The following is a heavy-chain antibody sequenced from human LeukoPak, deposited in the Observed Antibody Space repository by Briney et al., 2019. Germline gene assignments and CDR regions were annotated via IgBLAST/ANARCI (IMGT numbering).Heavy chain of an antibody. Sequence: SETLSLTCTVSGGSISSYYWSWIRQPPGKGLEWIGYIYYSGSTNYNPSLKSRVTISVDTSKNQFSLKLSSVTAADTAVYYCAGAWVVTMALRPFDYWGREPWSPSPQ. D-gene: IGHD3-10*01. CDR1: GGSISSYY. V-gene: IGHV4-59*01. CDR3: AGAWVVTMALRPFDY. J-gene: IGHJ4*02. CDR2: IYYSGST.